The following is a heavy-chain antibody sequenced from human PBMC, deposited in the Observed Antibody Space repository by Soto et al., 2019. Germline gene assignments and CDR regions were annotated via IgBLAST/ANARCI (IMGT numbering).Heavy chain of an antibody. Sequence: SETLSLTCTVSGGSISSSSYYWGWIRQPPGKGLEWIGSIYYSGSTYYNPSLKSRVTISVDTSKNQFSLKLSSVTAADTAVYYCASPTPPSSGWYSRYYYYMDVWGKGTTVTVSS. J-gene: IGHJ6*03. CDR3: ASPTPPSSGWYSRYYYYMDV. D-gene: IGHD6-19*01. CDR2: IYYSGST. CDR1: GGSISSSSYY. V-gene: IGHV4-39*01.